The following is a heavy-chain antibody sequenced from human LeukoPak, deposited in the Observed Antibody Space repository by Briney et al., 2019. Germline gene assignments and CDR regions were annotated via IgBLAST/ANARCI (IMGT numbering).Heavy chain of an antibody. CDR3: VRGGVPALVGTKVRRPWFDP. V-gene: IGHV4-4*07. D-gene: IGHD1-7*01. CDR1: GGSISSYY. Sequence: SETLSLTCTVSGGSISSYYWSWIRQPPGKGLEWIGRISPSGSTNYNPSLKSRVTMSVDTSKNQFSLKLSSVTAADTAVYYCVRGGVPALVGTKVRRPWFDPWGQGTLVTVSS. CDR2: ISPSGST. J-gene: IGHJ5*02.